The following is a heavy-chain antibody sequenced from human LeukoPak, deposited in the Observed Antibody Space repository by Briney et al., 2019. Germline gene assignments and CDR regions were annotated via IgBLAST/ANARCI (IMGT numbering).Heavy chain of an antibody. D-gene: IGHD6-13*01. V-gene: IGHV3-20*04. J-gene: IGHJ6*03. CDR1: GFTFEDYG. CDR3: ARDCCGSSHFYYYYMDV. CDR2: IN. Sequence: GGSLRLSCTASGFTFEDYGMSWVRQAPGKGLEWVSGINADSVKGRFTISRDNAKNSLYLQMNSLRAEDTALYYCARDCCGSSHFYYYYMDVWGKGTTVTVSS.